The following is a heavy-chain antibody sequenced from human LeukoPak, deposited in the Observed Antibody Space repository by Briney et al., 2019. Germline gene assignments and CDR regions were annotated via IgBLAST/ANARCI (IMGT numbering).Heavy chain of an antibody. Sequence: GGSLRLSCAASGFIFSSYWMSWVRQAPGKGLEWVANIKQDGSEKYYVDSVKGRFTISRDNAKNSLYLQMNSLRAEDTAVYYCASHYYDSSGYYYVEPLDYWGQGTLVTVSS. V-gene: IGHV3-7*01. CDR1: GFIFSSYW. CDR2: IKQDGSEK. J-gene: IGHJ4*02. D-gene: IGHD3-22*01. CDR3: ASHYYDSSGYYYVEPLDY.